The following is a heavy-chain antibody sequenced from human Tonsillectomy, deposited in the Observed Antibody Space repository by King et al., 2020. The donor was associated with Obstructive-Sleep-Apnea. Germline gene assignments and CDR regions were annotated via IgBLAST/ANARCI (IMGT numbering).Heavy chain of an antibody. CDR1: GGSISSSSYY. V-gene: IGHV4-39*07. J-gene: IGHJ4*02. CDR2: SYYSGST. CDR3: ARLGDYGDYVFDY. Sequence: QLQESGPGLVKPSETLSLTCTVSGGSISSSSYYWGWILQPPGKGREWIGSSYYSGSTYYNPSLKRRVTITLDTSKKQFSPKLSSVTAADTAVYYCARLGDYGDYVFDYWGQGTLVTVSS. D-gene: IGHD4-17*01.